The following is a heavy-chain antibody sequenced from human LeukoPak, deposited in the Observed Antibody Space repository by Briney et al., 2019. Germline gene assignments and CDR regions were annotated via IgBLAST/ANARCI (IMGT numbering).Heavy chain of an antibody. CDR3: ARVGGRGRIVVAKSYYYYMDV. J-gene: IGHJ6*03. V-gene: IGHV1-46*01. D-gene: IGHD2-21*01. CDR1: GYTFTSYY. CDR2: INPSGGST. Sequence: ASVKVSCKASGYTFTSYYMHWVRQAPGQGLEWMGIINPSGGSTSYAQKFQGRVTMTRDMSTSTVYMELSSLRAEDTAVYYCARVGGRGRIVVAKSYYYYMDVWGKGTTVTISS.